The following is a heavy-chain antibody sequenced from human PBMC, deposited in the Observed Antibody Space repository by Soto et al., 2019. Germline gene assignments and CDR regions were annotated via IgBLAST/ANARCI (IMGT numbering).Heavy chain of an antibody. CDR2: IYHSGST. Sequence: QVQLQESGPGLVKPSGTLSLTCAVSGVSISSNNWWSWVRQPPGKGLEWIGEIYHSGSTNYNPSLKSRVTTSMDKSKNQFSLKMTSVTAADTAVYYCAKYNPIHSNYCSSFDYWGQGTLVTVSS. V-gene: IGHV4-4*02. D-gene: IGHD6-13*01. J-gene: IGHJ4*02. CDR1: GVSISSNNW. CDR3: AKYNPIHSNYCSSFDY.